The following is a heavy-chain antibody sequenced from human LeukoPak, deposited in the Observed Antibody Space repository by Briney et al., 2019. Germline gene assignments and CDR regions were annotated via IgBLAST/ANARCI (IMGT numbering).Heavy chain of an antibody. V-gene: IGHV3-30*02. D-gene: IGHD6-13*01. CDR3: AKGTVAAAVTGDYFDY. Sequence: GGSLRLSCAASGFTFSSYGMHWVRQAPGKGLEWVAFIRYDGSNKYYADSVKGRFTISRDNSKNTLYLQMNSLRAEDTAVHYCAKGTVAAAVTGDYFDYWGQGTLVTVSS. CDR1: GFTFSSYG. CDR2: IRYDGSNK. J-gene: IGHJ4*02.